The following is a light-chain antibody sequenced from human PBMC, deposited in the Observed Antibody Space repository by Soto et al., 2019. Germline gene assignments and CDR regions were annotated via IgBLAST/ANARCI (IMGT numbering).Light chain of an antibody. CDR2: DVS. Sequence: QSALTQPRSVSGSPGQSVTISGTGTSSDVGRYDYVSWYQQHPGKAPKLIIYDVSERPSGVPDRFSGSKFGNTASLTISGLQAEDEADYSCCSFAGSYTYVFGTGTKVTVL. J-gene: IGLJ1*01. CDR3: CSFAGSYTYV. CDR1: SSDVGRYDY. V-gene: IGLV2-11*01.